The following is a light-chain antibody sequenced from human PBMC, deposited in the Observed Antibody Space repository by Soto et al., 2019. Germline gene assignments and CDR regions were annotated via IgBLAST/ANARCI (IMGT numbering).Light chain of an antibody. Sequence: EIVLTQSPGTLSLSPGERATLSCRASQSDFRSNLAGYQQKLGQAPRLLIYLASSRAAGIPDRFSGSGSGTDFTLTISRLEPEDFAVYYCQQYGSSPWTFGQGTKVEVK. CDR1: QSDFRSN. CDR2: LAS. V-gene: IGKV3-20*01. CDR3: QQYGSSPWT. J-gene: IGKJ1*01.